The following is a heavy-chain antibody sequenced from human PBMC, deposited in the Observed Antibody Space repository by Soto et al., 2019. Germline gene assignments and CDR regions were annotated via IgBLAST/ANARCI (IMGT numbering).Heavy chain of an antibody. V-gene: IGHV4-31*03. D-gene: IGHD5-12*01. CDR1: GGSVSSGAYY. CDR3: ARARLRAVYAFDI. J-gene: IGHJ3*02. Sequence: QVQLQESDAGLVKASQTLSLTCTVSGGSVSSGAYYWTWIRQRPGKGLEWIGYIYYSGSTYYSPSLKRRLSISLDTSKNQFSLRLRSVTAADTAMYYCARARLRAVYAFDIWGQGTMVTVSS. CDR2: IYYSGST.